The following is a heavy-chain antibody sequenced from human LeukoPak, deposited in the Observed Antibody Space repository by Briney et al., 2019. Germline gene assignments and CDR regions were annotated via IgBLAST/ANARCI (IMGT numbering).Heavy chain of an antibody. D-gene: IGHD3-16*02. CDR3: ARGPLVRLPSSFDP. CDR1: GYTFTSYD. CDR2: MNPNSGNT. V-gene: IGHV1-8*01. J-gene: IGHJ5*02. Sequence: ASVKVSCKASGYTFTSYDINWVRQATGQGLEWMGWMNPNSGNTGSAQRFEGRITMTWDTSISTAYLKLSSLRSEDTAVYYCARGPLVRLPSSFDPWGQGTLVTVSS.